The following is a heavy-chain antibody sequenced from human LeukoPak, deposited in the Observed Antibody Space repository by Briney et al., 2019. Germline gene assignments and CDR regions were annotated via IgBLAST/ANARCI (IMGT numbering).Heavy chain of an antibody. J-gene: IGHJ6*03. CDR2: IYYSGST. D-gene: IGHD2-15*01. CDR3: ASSRLVAATLLLGDYYYYMDV. Sequence: SETLSLTCTVSGGSISSYYWSWIRQPPGKGLEWIGYIYYSGSTNYNPSLKSRVTISVDTSKNQFSLKLSSVTAADTAVYYCASSRLVAATLLLGDYYYYMDVWGKGTTVTISS. CDR1: GGSISSYY. V-gene: IGHV4-59*01.